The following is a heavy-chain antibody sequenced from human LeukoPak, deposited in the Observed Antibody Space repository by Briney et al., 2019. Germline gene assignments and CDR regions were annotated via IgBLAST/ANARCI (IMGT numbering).Heavy chain of an antibody. CDR2: ISVTSSFI. J-gene: IGHJ3*02. D-gene: IGHD3-10*01. CDR3: VRELLWFGGPGAFDI. V-gene: IGHV3-48*01. Sequence: GGSLRLSCAASGFSFTTHSMNWFRQAPGKGLEWVSFISVTSSFISYADSVKGRFTMSRDNGENSLYLQMNSLRAEDTAVYYCVRELLWFGGPGAFDIWGQGAMVTVSS. CDR1: GFSFTTHS.